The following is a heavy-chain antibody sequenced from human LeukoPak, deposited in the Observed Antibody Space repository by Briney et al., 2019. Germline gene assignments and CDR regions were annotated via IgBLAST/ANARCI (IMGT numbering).Heavy chain of an antibody. Sequence: ASVKVSCKASGYSFTGYYIHWVRQAPGQGLEWMGWVNLKTGGTNHAQKFQGRATMTRDTSISTAYMELSRLTSDDTAVYYCARDLNANILTGYYVDFWGQGTLVTVSS. CDR3: ARDLNANILTGYYVDF. CDR2: VNLKTGGT. D-gene: IGHD3-9*01. V-gene: IGHV1-2*02. J-gene: IGHJ4*02. CDR1: GYSFTGYY.